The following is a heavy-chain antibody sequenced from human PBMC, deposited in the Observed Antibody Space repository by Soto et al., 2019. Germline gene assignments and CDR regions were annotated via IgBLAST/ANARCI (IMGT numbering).Heavy chain of an antibody. J-gene: IGHJ4*02. Sequence: ASETLSLTCAVYGGSFSSYYWSWIRQPPGKGLEWIGEINHSGSTKFNPSLKSRVTISVDTSKNQFSLNLSSVTAADTAVYYCASRLGYGANGLCTLDYWSQGTWVTVCS. D-gene: IGHD2-8*01. CDR3: ASRLGYGANGLCTLDY. CDR2: INHSGST. CDR1: GGSFSSYY. V-gene: IGHV4-34*01.